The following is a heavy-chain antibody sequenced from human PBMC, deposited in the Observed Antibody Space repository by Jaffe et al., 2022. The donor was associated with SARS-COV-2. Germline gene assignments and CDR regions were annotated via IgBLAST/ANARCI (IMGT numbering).Heavy chain of an antibody. V-gene: IGHV3-7*01. CDR3: AREEGGYLTGDFDY. J-gene: IGHJ4*02. Sequence: EVQLVESGGGLVQPGGSLRLSCAASGFTFSSYWMSWVRQAPGKGLEWVANIKQDGSEKYYVDSVKGRFTISRDNAKNSLYLQMNSLRAEDTAVYYCAREEGGYLTGDFDYWGQGTLVTVSS. CDR1: GFTFSSYW. D-gene: IGHD3-22*01. CDR2: IKQDGSEK.